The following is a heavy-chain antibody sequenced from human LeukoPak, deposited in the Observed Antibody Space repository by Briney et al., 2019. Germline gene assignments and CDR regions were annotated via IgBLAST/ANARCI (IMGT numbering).Heavy chain of an antibody. J-gene: IGHJ4*02. D-gene: IGHD1-7*01. Sequence: ASVKVSCKVSGYTLTELSMHWVRQAPGKGLEWMGGFDPEDGETIYAQKFQGRVTMTEDTSTDTAYMELSSLRSGDTAVYYCATDPRDGTTGDYWGQGTLVTVSS. V-gene: IGHV1-24*01. CDR3: ATDPRDGTTGDY. CDR1: GYTLTELS. CDR2: FDPEDGET.